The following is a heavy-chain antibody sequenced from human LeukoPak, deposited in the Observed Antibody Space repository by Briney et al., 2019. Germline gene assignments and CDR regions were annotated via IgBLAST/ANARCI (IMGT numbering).Heavy chain of an antibody. CDR1: GFTVSSYY. CDR2: LYSGGST. V-gene: IGHV3-66*01. Sequence: PGGSLRLSCAASGFTVSSYYMSWVRQTPGKGVEWVSILYSGGSTYYADSVKGRFTISRDYSKNTLYLQMNSLRAEDTAVYYCARDFRTYYYDSSGYMDVWGKGTTVTISS. CDR3: ARDFRTYYYDSSGYMDV. D-gene: IGHD3-22*01. J-gene: IGHJ6*03.